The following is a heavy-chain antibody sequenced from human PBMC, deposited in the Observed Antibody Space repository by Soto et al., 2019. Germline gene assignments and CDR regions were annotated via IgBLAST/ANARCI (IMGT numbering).Heavy chain of an antibody. J-gene: IGHJ6*02. D-gene: IGHD2-21*02. CDR3: ARGGHIVVVTAIGYYGMDV. Sequence: ASVKVSCKASGYTFTSYYMHWVRQAPGQGLEWMGIINPSGGSTSYAQKFQGRVTMTRDTSTSTVYMELSSLRSEDTAVYYCARGGHIVVVTAIGYYGMDVWGQGTTVTVSS. CDR1: GYTFTSYY. CDR2: INPSGGST. V-gene: IGHV1-46*01.